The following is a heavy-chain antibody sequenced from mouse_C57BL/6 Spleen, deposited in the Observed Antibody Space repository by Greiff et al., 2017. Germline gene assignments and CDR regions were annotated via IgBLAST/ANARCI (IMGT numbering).Heavy chain of an antibody. CDR2: ISDGGSYT. J-gene: IGHJ1*03. Sequence: EVQLVESGGGLVKPGGSLKLSCAASGFTFSSYAMSWVRQTPEKRLEWVATISDGGSYTYYPDNVKGRFTISRDNAKNNLYLQMSHLKSEDTAMYYCARERVATRYFDVWGTGTTVTVSS. CDR1: GFTFSSYA. D-gene: IGHD1-1*02. V-gene: IGHV5-4*01. CDR3: ARERVATRYFDV.